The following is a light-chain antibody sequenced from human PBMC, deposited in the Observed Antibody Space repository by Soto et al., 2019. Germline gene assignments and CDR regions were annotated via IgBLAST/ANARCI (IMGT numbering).Light chain of an antibody. V-gene: IGKV3-20*01. CDR1: QSFTNNY. CDR2: DAS. CDR3: QKYTDPPRT. J-gene: IGKJ2*01. Sequence: EILLTQSPGTLSLSPGDRATLSCRASQSFTNNYLAWYQHKPGQAPRLLIYDASSRATGIPDRFTGSGSGTDFTLTISRLEPEDFAVYYCQKYTDPPRTFGQGTKLEIK.